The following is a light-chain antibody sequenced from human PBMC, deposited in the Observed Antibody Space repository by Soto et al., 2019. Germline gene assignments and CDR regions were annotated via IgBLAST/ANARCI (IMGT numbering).Light chain of an antibody. J-gene: IGKJ2*01. CDR3: QQYGSSPFI. Sequence: EMALTQSPGTLSLSPGERATISCRASETINRGFLAWYQQKSGQATRLLPYGPSNRATGIPDRFSGTGSRKHFTRTSSRLEPEYDAVYCWQQYGSSPFIFGLGTQLEI. CDR2: GPS. CDR1: ETINRGF. V-gene: IGKV3-20*01.